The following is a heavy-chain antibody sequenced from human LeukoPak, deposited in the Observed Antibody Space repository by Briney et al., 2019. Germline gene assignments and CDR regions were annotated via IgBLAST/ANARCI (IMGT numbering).Heavy chain of an antibody. D-gene: IGHD1/OR15-1a*01. CDR3: ARDEMEHHGSYYDF. Sequence: PSETLSLTCTVSGYSITSAYYWGWIRQPPGKGLEWIGSIYHSGATYYNPSLQSRVTMSVDTSKNQFSLNLSSVTAADTAVYYCARDEMEHHGSYYDFWGQGTLVSVSS. CDR1: GYSITSAYY. CDR2: IYHSGAT. J-gene: IGHJ4*02. V-gene: IGHV4-38-2*02.